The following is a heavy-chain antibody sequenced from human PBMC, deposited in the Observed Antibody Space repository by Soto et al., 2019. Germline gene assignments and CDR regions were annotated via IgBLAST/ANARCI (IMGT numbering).Heavy chain of an antibody. D-gene: IGHD1-26*01. CDR2: ISDDGNNK. CDR3: EKVGESGSYYRHFDY. V-gene: IGHV3-30*18. CDR1: GFTFSSYG. J-gene: IGHJ4*02. Sequence: QVQLVETGGGVVQPGRSLRLSCAASGFTFSSYGMHWVRQAPGKGLEWVAVISDDGNNKYYADSVKGRFTIYRDNSKNTLYLQMNSMRAEDMAVYHCEKVGESGSYYRHFDYWGQGTVVTVSS.